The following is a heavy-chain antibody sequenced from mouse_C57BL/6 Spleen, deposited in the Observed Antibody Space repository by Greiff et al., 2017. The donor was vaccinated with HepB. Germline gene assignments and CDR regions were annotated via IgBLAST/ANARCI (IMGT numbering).Heavy chain of an antibody. CDR2: IDPSDSET. Sequence: VQLQQPGAELVRPGSSVKLSCKASGYTFTSYWMHWVKQRPIQGLEWIGNIDPSDSETHYNQKFKDKATLTVDKSSSTAYMQLSSLTSEDSAVYYCARHRDYSNYQLDYWGQGTTLTVSS. CDR3: ARHRDYSNYQLDY. CDR1: GYTFTSYW. V-gene: IGHV1-52*01. J-gene: IGHJ2*01. D-gene: IGHD2-5*01.